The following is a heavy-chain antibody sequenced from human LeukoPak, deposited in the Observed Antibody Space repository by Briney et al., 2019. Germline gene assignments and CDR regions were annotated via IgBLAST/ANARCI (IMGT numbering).Heavy chain of an antibody. V-gene: IGHV4-59*01. Sequence: SETLSLTCTVSGGSMSSAYWSWLRQSPGKGLEGIGYAYYTGDNNYNPSLKSRVTILVDTSKRQFSLKMRSVTAADTAIYYCARLVAPGSLEDWFDPWGQGTLVTVSS. CDR1: GGSMSSAY. CDR3: ARLVAPGSLEDWFDP. CDR2: AYYTGDN. D-gene: IGHD1-26*01. J-gene: IGHJ5*02.